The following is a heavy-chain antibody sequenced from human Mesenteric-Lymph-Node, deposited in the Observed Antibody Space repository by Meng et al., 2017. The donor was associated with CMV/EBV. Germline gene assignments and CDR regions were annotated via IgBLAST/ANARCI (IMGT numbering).Heavy chain of an antibody. J-gene: IGHJ4*02. CDR1: GYTCTNYA. CDR3: ARGRGSYSLDY. CDR2: SNAGNGNT. V-gene: IGHV1-3*02. D-gene: IGHD1-26*01. Sequence: SCKASGYTCTNYALQWVRQAPGQGLEWMGWSNAGNGNTKYSQEFQGRVTITRDTSASTAYMELSSLRSEDMAVYYCARGRGSYSLDYWGQGTLVTVSS.